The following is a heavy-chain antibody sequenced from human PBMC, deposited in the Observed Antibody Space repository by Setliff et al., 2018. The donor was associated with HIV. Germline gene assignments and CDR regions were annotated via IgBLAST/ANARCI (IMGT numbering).Heavy chain of an antibody. CDR1: GYTFISYH. CDR3: ARVPVSNYYYYMDV. J-gene: IGHJ6*03. V-gene: IGHV1-18*01. CDR2: ISAPSVNT. Sequence: GASVKVSCKASGYTFISYHITWVRQAPGQGLEWVGSISAPSVNTNYTQGRVTMTTDISTSTAYMELRSLRSADSAVYYCARVPVSNYYYYMDVWGKGTTVTVSS.